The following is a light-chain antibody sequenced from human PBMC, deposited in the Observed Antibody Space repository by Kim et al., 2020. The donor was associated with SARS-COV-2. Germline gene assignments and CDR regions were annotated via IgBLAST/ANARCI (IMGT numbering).Light chain of an antibody. CDR2: GAS. CDR1: QRLNSSY. Sequence: EIVLTQSPGTLSLSPGDRATLSCRASQRLNSSYLAWYQQKTGQPPTLLIYGASSRASGVPDRFSGSGSATDFTLSISSLQPEDFAVYFCQQYDSSPSTFGQGTKLEI. J-gene: IGKJ2*01. CDR3: QQYDSSPST. V-gene: IGKV3-20*01.